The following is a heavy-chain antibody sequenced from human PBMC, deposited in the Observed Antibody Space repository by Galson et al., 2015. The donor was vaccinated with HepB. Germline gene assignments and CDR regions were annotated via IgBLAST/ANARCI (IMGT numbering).Heavy chain of an antibody. D-gene: IGHD2-15*01. V-gene: IGHV4-31*03. CDR3: ARTTRYCSGGSCYSEVSHYYYYGMDV. Sequence: TLSLTCTVSGGSISSGGYYWSWIRQHPGKGLEWIGYIYYSGSTYYNPSLKSRVTISVDTSKNQFSLKLSSVTAADTAVYYCARTTRYCSGGSCYSEVSHYYYYGMDVWGQGTTVTVSS. J-gene: IGHJ6*02. CDR1: GGSISSGGYY. CDR2: IYYSGST.